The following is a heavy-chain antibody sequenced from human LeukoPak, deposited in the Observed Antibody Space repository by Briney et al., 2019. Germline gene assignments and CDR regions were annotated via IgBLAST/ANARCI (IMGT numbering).Heavy chain of an antibody. D-gene: IGHD6-6*01. CDR1: GFTFSSYG. Sequence: HPGGSLRLSCAASGFTFSSYGMHWVRQAPGKGLEWVAVIWYDGSNKYYADSVKGRFAISRDNSKNTLYLQMNSLRAEDTAVYYCARDSYSSSSYGMDVWGQGTTVTVSS. J-gene: IGHJ6*02. CDR2: IWYDGSNK. CDR3: ARDSYSSSSYGMDV. V-gene: IGHV3-33*01.